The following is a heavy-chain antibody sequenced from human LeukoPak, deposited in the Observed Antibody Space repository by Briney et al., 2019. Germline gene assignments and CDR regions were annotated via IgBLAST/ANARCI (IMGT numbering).Heavy chain of an antibody. V-gene: IGHV3-21*01. Sequence: PGGSLRLSCAASGFTFSSYSMNWVRQAPGKGLEWVSSISSSSSYIYYADSVKGRFTISRDNAKNSLYLQMNSLRAEDTAVYYCARGIYCGTTSCYSFDYWGQGTLVTVSS. CDR1: GFTFSSYS. J-gene: IGHJ4*02. CDR3: ARGIYCGTTSCYSFDY. CDR2: ISSSSSYI. D-gene: IGHD2-2*01.